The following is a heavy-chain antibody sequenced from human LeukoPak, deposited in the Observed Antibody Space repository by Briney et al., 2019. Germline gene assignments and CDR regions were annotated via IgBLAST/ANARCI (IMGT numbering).Heavy chain of an antibody. CDR3: ARDRGYSYGYPNWFDP. J-gene: IGHJ5*02. CDR1: GFTVSSNY. V-gene: IGHV3-66*01. Sequence: PGGSLRLSCAASGFTVSSNYMSWVRQAPGKGLEWVSVIYSGGNTYYADSMKGRFTISRDNSKNKLYLQMNSLRAEDTAVYYCARDRGYSYGYPNWFDPWGQGTLVTVSS. CDR2: IYSGGNT. D-gene: IGHD5-18*01.